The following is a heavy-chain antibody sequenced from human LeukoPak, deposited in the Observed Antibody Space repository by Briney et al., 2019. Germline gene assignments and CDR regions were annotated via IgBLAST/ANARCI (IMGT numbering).Heavy chain of an antibody. J-gene: IGHJ4*02. V-gene: IGHV3-74*01. CDR1: GFTFGNHR. Sequence: GGSLRLSCEASGFTFGNHRMHWVRQAPGKGLVWVSRIDFDGSITNYADSVKGRFTISRDNSKNTLYLQTNSLRAEDTAVYYCARDYYGSGDYWGQGTLVTVSS. CDR3: ARDYYGSGDY. CDR2: IDFDGSIT. D-gene: IGHD3-10*01.